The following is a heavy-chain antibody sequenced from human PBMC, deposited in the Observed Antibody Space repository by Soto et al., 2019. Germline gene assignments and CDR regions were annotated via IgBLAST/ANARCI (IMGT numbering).Heavy chain of an antibody. V-gene: IGHV4-59*01. CDR2: IYYSGST. D-gene: IGHD2-21*02. Sequence: SETLSLTCTVSGGSISSYYWIWIRQPTGKGLEWIGYIYYSGSTNYNPSLKSRVTISVDTSKNQFSLKLSSVTAADTAVYYCARDLRAYCGGDCYSNWFDPWGQGTLVTVSS. CDR1: GGSISSYY. CDR3: ARDLRAYCGGDCYSNWFDP. J-gene: IGHJ5*02.